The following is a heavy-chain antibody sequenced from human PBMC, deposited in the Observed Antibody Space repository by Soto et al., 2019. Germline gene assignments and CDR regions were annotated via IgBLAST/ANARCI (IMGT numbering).Heavy chain of an antibody. D-gene: IGHD1-1*01. CDR2: IRVDNGNT. CDR1: GYTFATSG. Sequence: QVQLVQSGAEVKKPGASVTVSCKASGYTFATSGISWVRQAPGQGLEWMGWIRVDNGNTNYAQMFQGRVTMTTDTPTPTAYTNLRGLRSDDTTVYCSARDDSSDGVEDCWCQGTMLTVSS. V-gene: IGHV1-18*01. J-gene: IGHJ1*01. CDR3: ARDDSSDGVEDC.